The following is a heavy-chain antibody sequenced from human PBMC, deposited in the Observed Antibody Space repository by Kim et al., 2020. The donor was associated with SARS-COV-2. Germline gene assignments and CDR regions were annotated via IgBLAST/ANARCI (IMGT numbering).Heavy chain of an antibody. D-gene: IGHD3-10*01. CDR1: GFTFSNAW. Sequence: GGSLRLSCAASGFTFSNAWMSWVRQAPGKGLEWVGRIKSKTDGGTTDYAAPVKGRFTISRDDSKNTLYLQMNSLKTEDTAVYYCTTRTIRGVIGEDFDYWGQGTLVTVSS. CDR2: IKSKTDGGTT. V-gene: IGHV3-15*01. CDR3: TTRTIRGVIGEDFDY. J-gene: IGHJ4*02.